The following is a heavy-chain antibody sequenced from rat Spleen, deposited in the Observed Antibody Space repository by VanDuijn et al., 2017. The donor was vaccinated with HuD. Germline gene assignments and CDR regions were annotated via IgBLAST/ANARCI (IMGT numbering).Heavy chain of an antibody. CDR1: GFTFSDYY. CDR2: ISYDGGST. CDR3: TTGGFDY. D-gene: IGHD1-11*01. J-gene: IGHJ2*01. Sequence: EVQLAESGGGLVQPGRSLKLSCAASGFTFSDYYMAWVRQAPTKGLEWVASISYDGGSTYYRASVKGRFTTSRDNAKSSLYLQMDSLRSEDTATYYCTTGGFDYWGQGVMVTVSS. V-gene: IGHV5-20*01.